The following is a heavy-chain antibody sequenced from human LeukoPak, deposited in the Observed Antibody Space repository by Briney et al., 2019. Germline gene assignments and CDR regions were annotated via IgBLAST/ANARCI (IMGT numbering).Heavy chain of an antibody. CDR1: AFRFSSFW. D-gene: IGHD3-10*01. J-gene: IGHJ5*02. Sequence: GGSLRLSCEAAAFRFSSFWMSWVRQAPGKGLEWVDNIKQDGSEENYVDSVKGRFTISRDNAKKSLYLQMNSLRVEDTAVYYCARFISLGAWGQGTLVTVSS. CDR2: IKQDGSEE. V-gene: IGHV3-7*01. CDR3: ARFISLGA.